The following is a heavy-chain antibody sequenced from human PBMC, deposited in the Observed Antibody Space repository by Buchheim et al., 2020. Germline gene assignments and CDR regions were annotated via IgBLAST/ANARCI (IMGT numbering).Heavy chain of an antibody. J-gene: IGHJ5*02. D-gene: IGHD6-6*01. Sequence: EVQLVESGGDLIQPGGSLRLSCAASGFTFSSSWMHWVRQVPGKGLVWVSSIKSDGSRTTYAESVKGRFTISRDNGKNTLYLQMSGLRVEDTAVYFCAKYGSSWGQGTL. CDR3: AKYGSS. CDR2: IKSDGSRT. V-gene: IGHV3-74*03. CDR1: GFTFSSSW.